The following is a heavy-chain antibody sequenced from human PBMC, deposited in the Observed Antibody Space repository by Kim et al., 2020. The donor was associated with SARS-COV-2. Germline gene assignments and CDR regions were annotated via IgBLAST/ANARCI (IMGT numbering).Heavy chain of an antibody. V-gene: IGHV3-11*05. CDR2: ISSSSSYT. J-gene: IGHJ6*02. CDR3: ARVQGVLWFGEHGYGMDV. CDR1: GFTFSDYY. D-gene: IGHD3-10*01. Sequence: GGSLRLSCAASGFTFSDYYMSWIRQAPGKGLEWVSYISSSSSYTNYADSVKGRFTISRDNAKNSLYLQMNSLRAEDTAVYYCARVQGVLWFGEHGYGMDVWGQGTTVTVSS.